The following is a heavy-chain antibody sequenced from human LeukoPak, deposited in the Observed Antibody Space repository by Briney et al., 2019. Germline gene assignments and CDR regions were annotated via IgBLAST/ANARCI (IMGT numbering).Heavy chain of an antibody. CDR1: GGSISSSSYY. V-gene: IGHV4-39*01. J-gene: IGHJ6*03. D-gene: IGHD2-2*01. CDR3: ASPLVVPAATYYYYYMDV. CDR2: IYYSGST. Sequence: SETLSLTCTVSGGSISSSSYYWGWIRQPPGKGLEWIGSIYYSGSTYYNPSLKSRVTISVDTSKNQFSLKLSSVTAADTAVYYCASPLVVPAATYYYYYMDVWGKGTTVTVSS.